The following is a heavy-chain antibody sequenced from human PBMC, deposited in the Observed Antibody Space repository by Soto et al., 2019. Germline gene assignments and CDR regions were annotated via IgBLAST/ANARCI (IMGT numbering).Heavy chain of an antibody. V-gene: IGHV4-59*01. Sequence: SETLSLTCTVSGGSISSYYWSWIRQPPGKGLEWIGYIYYSGSTNYNPSLKSRVTISVDTSKNQFSLKLSSVTAADTAVYYCAREAAAGTSPVFDYWGQGTLVTVS. CDR2: IYYSGST. CDR1: GGSISSYY. CDR3: AREAAAGTSPVFDY. J-gene: IGHJ4*02. D-gene: IGHD6-13*01.